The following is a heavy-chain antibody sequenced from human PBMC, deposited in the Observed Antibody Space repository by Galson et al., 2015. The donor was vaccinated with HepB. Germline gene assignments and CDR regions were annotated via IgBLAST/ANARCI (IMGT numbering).Heavy chain of an antibody. V-gene: IGHV1-69*01. CDR3: AREARYCSSTSCPLDY. J-gene: IGHJ4*02. CDR2: IIPIFGTA. CDR1: GGTFSSYA. D-gene: IGHD2-2*01. Sequence: QSGAEVKKPGESLRISCKASGGTFSSYAISWVRQAPGQGLEWMGGIIPIFGTANYAQKFQGRVTITADESTSTAYMELSSLRSEDTAVYYCAREARYCSSTSCPLDYWGQGTLVTVSS.